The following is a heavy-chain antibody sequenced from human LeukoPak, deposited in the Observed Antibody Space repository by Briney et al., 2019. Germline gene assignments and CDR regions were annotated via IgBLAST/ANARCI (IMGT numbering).Heavy chain of an antibody. CDR3: ARGVYGTGY. Sequence: SQTLSLTCAVSGGSISSGGYSWSWIRQPPGKGLEWIGEINHSGSTNYNPSLKSRVTISVDTSKNQFSLKLSSVTAADTAVYYCARGVYGTGYWGQGTLVTVSS. CDR2: INHSGST. J-gene: IGHJ4*02. CDR1: GGSISSGGYS. V-gene: IGHV4-30-2*01. D-gene: IGHD3-10*01.